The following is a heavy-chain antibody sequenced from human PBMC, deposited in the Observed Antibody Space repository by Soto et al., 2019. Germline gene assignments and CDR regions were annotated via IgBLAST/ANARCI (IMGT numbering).Heavy chain of an antibody. CDR2: INPSGGST. Sequence: QVQLVQSGAEVKKPGASVKVSCKASGYTFTSYYMNWVRQAPGQGLEWMGIINPSGGSTSYAQKFQGRVTMTRETSTSTVYMELSSLRSEDTAVYYCAREVWDWNDGGPFDYWGQGTLVTVSS. CDR1: GYTFTSYY. D-gene: IGHD1-1*01. CDR3: AREVWDWNDGGPFDY. V-gene: IGHV1-46*01. J-gene: IGHJ4*02.